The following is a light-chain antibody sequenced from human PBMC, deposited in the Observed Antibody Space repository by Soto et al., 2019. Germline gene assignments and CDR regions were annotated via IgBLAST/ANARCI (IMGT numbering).Light chain of an antibody. CDR1: QSVSGSY. Sequence: EILLTQSPGTLSLSPGERAALSCRASQSVSGSYVAWYQQKPGQAPRLIIYGASNRANGIPDRFSGSGSGTDFTLTITRLEPEDFAIYYCQQYGGSHRITFGQGTRLEIK. V-gene: IGKV3-20*01. CDR2: GAS. J-gene: IGKJ5*01. CDR3: QQYGGSHRIT.